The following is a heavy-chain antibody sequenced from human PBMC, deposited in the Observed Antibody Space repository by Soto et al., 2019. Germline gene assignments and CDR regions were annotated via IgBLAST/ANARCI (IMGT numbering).Heavy chain of an antibody. J-gene: IGHJ4*02. V-gene: IGHV3-30-3*01. D-gene: IGHD5-12*01. CDR1: GFTFSSYA. Sequence: QVQLVESGGGVVQPGRSLRLSCAASGFTFSSYAMHWVRQAPGKGLEWVAVISYDGSNKYYADSVKGRFTISRDNSKNKRYLQMNSLRAEDTAVYYCARDLMPHSGYVGLDYWGQGTLVTVSS. CDR2: ISYDGSNK. CDR3: ARDLMPHSGYVGLDY.